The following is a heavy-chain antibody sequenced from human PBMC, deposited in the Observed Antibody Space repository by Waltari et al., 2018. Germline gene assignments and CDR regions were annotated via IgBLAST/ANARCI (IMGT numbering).Heavy chain of an antibody. V-gene: IGHV1-69*05. CDR2: IIPIFGTA. CDR1: GGTFSSYA. J-gene: IGHJ6*02. D-gene: IGHD3-10*01. Sequence: QVQLVQSGAEVKKPGSSVKVSCKASGGTFSSYAISWVRQAPGQGLEWMGGIIPIFGTANYEQKCQGRVTITTDESTSTAYMELSSLRSEDTAVYYCAMGGGYYYGSGSYYRGYYYYYGMDVWGQGTTVTVSS. CDR3: AMGGGYYYGSGSYYRGYYYYYGMDV.